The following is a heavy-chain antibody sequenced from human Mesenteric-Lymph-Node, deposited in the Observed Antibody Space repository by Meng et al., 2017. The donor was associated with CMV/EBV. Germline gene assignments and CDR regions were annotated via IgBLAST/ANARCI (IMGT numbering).Heavy chain of an antibody. Sequence: SVKVSCKASGYTFSDYYMHWIRQAPGQGLEWMGWIIPILGIANYAQKFQGRVTITADKSTSTAYMELSSLRSEDTAVYYCARLPQGYCSSTSCQNDAFDIWGQGTMVTVSS. V-gene: IGHV1-69*10. D-gene: IGHD2-2*01. CDR2: IIPILGIA. J-gene: IGHJ3*02. CDR3: ARLPQGYCSSTSCQNDAFDI. CDR1: GYTFSDYY.